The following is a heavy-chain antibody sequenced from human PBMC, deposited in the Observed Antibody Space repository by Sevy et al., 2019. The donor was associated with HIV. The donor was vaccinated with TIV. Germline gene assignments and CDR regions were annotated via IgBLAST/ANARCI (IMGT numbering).Heavy chain of an antibody. J-gene: IGHJ5*02. CDR3: ARGRTSGYYYLRNWFDP. D-gene: IGHD3-22*01. CDR2: INTNTGNP. CDR1: GYTFTSYA. Sequence: SSVKVSCKASGYTFTSYAMNWVRQAPGQGLEWMGGINTNTGNPLYAQGFTGGFVFSLDNSVSTAYMKISSLKVEDNVVYYCARGRTSGYYYLRNWFDPWGQGTLVTVSS. V-gene: IGHV7-4-1*02.